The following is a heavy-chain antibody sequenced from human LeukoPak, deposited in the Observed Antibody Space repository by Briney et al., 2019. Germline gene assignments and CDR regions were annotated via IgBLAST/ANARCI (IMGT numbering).Heavy chain of an antibody. Sequence: GRSLRLSCAASGFSLDDYVMHWVRQAPGKGLEWDSGISWNSGRIGYADSVKGRFTISIDNAKNSLYLKMNSLRTKDTALYYCAKGPSYYDSSSYPYYYYGMDVWGQGTTVTVSS. V-gene: IGHV3-9*01. CDR1: GFSLDDYV. CDR3: AKGPSYYDSSSYPYYYYGMDV. J-gene: IGHJ6*02. CDR2: ISWNSGRI. D-gene: IGHD3-22*01.